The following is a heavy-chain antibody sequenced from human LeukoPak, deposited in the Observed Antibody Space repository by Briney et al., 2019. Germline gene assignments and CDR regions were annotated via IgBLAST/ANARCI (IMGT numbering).Heavy chain of an antibody. J-gene: IGHJ4*02. CDR1: GFTFCSYA. D-gene: IGHD2-2*01. CDR3: VKGSSTSYTAVIDY. V-gene: IGHV3-64D*06. Sequence: GGSLRLSCSASGFTFCSYAMHWVRQAPGKGLEYVSAISSNGGSTYYADSVKGRFTISRDNSKNTLYLQMSSLRAEDTPVYYCVKGSSTSYTAVIDYWGQGTLVTVSS. CDR2: ISSNGGST.